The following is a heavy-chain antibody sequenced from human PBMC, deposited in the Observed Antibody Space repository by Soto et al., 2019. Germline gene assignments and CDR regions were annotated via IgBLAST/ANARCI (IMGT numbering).Heavy chain of an antibody. J-gene: IGHJ5*02. D-gene: IGHD3-22*01. Sequence: QVQLVQSGAEVKKPGASVKVSCKASGYTFTSYGISWVRQAPGQGLEWMGWISAYNGNTNYAQKLQGRVTMTTDTSTSTAYIELRCLRSDDTDVDYCASLYYYDSSGYSLPGRFDPWGQGTLVTVSS. CDR2: ISAYNGNT. CDR1: GYTFTSYG. CDR3: ASLYYYDSSGYSLPGRFDP. V-gene: IGHV1-18*01.